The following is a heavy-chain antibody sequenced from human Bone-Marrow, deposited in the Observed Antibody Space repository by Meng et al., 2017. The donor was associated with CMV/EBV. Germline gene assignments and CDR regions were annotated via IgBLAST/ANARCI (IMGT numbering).Heavy chain of an antibody. Sequence: GGSLRLSCAASGFTFSSYSMNWVRQAPGKGLEWVSSISSSSSYIYYADSVKGRFTISRDNAKNSLYLQMNSLRAEDTAVYYCARENGVFYGDYIDYWGQGTLVTVSS. D-gene: IGHD4-17*01. CDR2: ISSSSSYI. J-gene: IGHJ4*02. CDR1: GFTFSSYS. CDR3: ARENGVFYGDYIDY. V-gene: IGHV3-21*01.